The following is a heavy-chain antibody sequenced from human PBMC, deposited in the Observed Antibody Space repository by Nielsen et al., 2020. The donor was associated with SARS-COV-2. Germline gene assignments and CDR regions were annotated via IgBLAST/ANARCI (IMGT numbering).Heavy chain of an antibody. CDR2: ISYDGSNK. J-gene: IGHJ6*03. V-gene: IGHV3-30-3*02. Sequence: WIRQPPGKGLEWVAVISYDGSNKYYADSVKGRFTISRDNSKNTLYLQMDSLRAEDTAVYYCAKGADDILTGYYAYYYYHYMDVWGKGTTVTVSS. CDR3: AKGADDILTGYYAYYYYHYMDV. D-gene: IGHD3-9*01.